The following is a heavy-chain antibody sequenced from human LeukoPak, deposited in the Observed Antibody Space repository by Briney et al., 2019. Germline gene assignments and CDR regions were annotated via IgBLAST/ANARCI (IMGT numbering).Heavy chain of an antibody. CDR1: GGTFSSYA. V-gene: IGHV1-69*05. J-gene: IGHJ3*02. Sequence: SVKVSCKASGGTFSSYAISWVRQAPGQGLEWMGGIIPIFGTANYAKKFQGRATITTDEHTSTAYMELSSLRSDDTAVYYCARGRWLQLGDAFDIWGQGTMVTVSS. D-gene: IGHD5-24*01. CDR3: ARGRWLQLGDAFDI. CDR2: IIPIFGTA.